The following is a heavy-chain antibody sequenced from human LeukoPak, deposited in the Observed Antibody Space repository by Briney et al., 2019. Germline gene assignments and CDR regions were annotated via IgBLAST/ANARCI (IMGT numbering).Heavy chain of an antibody. V-gene: IGHV6-1*01. D-gene: IGHD2-2*01. CDR3: ARGSSLRYCSSTSCYRVEGSFGY. J-gene: IGHJ4*02. CDR1: GDSVSSNSAA. Sequence: SQTLSLTCAISGDSVSSNSAAWNLIRQSPSRGLEWLGRTYYRSKWYNDYAVSVKSRITINPDTSKNQFSLHLNSVTPEDTAVYYCARGSSLRYCSSTSCYRVEGSFGYWGQGTLVTVSS. CDR2: TYYRSKWYN.